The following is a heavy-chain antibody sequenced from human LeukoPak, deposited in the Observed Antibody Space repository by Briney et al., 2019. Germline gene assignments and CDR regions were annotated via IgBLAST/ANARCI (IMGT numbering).Heavy chain of an antibody. CDR2: IIPIFGTA. D-gene: IGHD3-22*01. CDR1: GGTFSSYA. J-gene: IGHJ3*02. Sequence: GASVKVSCKASGGTFSSYAISWVRQAPGQGLEWMGGIIPIFGTANYAQKFQGRVTITADKSTSTAYMELSSLRSEDTAVYYCARDAGGYYYDSSGQETAFDIWGQGTMVTVSS. V-gene: IGHV1-69*06. CDR3: ARDAGGYYYDSSGQETAFDI.